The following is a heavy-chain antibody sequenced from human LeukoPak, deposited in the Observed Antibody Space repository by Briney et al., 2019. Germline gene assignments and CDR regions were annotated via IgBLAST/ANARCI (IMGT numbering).Heavy chain of an antibody. Sequence: SETLSLTCTVSGGSISSSSYYWGWIRQPPGKGLEWIGSIYYSGSTYYNPSLKSRVTISVDTSKNQFSLKLSSVTAADTAVYYCARVVGATFDYFDYWGQGTLVTVSS. CDR3: ARVVGATFDYFDY. D-gene: IGHD1-26*01. V-gene: IGHV4-39*07. CDR1: GGSISSSSYY. J-gene: IGHJ4*02. CDR2: IYYSGST.